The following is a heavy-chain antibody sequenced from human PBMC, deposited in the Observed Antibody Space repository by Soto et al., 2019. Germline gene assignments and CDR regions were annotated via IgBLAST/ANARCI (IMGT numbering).Heavy chain of an antibody. V-gene: IGHV3-30*03. CDR3: ARDVAMPSGLGLGY. CDR2: VSNDGSRK. CDR1: GFAFTNYG. J-gene: IGHJ4*02. D-gene: IGHD6-25*01. Sequence: QVQVVESGGGVVQPGRSLRLSCAASGFAFTNYGMHWVRQAPGKGLEWVAFVSNDGSRKYYADSVEGRFTISRDNSENTIYLQMTSLRREDTAVFYCARDVAMPSGLGLGYWGQGALVTVSS.